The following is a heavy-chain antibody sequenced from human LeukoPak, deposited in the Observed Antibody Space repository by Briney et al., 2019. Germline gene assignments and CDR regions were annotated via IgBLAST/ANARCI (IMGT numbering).Heavy chain of an antibody. D-gene: IGHD5-24*01. CDR2: INPGGGNT. CDR3: ARIRDGYNDAYDI. J-gene: IGHJ3*02. V-gene: IGHV1-46*01. Sequence: ASVKVSCKASGYTFTGHFMHWVRQAPGQGLEWLGLINPGGGNTNYAQNFQGRVTMTRDTSASTVYMELSSLRSEDTAIYYCARIRDGYNDAYDIWGQGTVVTVPS. CDR1: GYTFTGHF.